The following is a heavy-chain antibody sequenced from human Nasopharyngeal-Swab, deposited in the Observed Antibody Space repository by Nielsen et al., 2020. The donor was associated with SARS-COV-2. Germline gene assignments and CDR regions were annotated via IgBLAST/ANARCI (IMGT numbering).Heavy chain of an antibody. CDR2: ISSSSTYI. Sequence: GESLKISCAASGFTLSSYSMNWVRQAPGKGLEWVSSISSSSTYIYYADSVKGRFTISRDNAKNSLYLQMNSLRAEDTAVYYCTRGGRIAPPVPASWGQGTLVTVSS. V-gene: IGHV3-21*01. CDR1: GFTLSSYS. D-gene: IGHD2-21*01. CDR3: TRGGRIAPPVPAS. J-gene: IGHJ5*02.